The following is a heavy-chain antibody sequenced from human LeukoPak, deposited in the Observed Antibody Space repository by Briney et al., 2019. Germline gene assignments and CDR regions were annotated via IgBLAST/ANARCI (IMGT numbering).Heavy chain of an antibody. CDR2: ISYDGSNK. V-gene: IGHV3-30*04. CDR1: GFTFSSYA. J-gene: IGHJ4*02. Sequence: GGSLRLSCAASGFTFSSYAMHWVRQAPGKVLEWVAVISYDGSNKYYADSVKGRFTISRDNSKNTLYLQMNSLRAEDTAVYYCAREVAVAGLYFDYWGQGTLVTVSS. CDR3: AREVAVAGLYFDY. D-gene: IGHD6-19*01.